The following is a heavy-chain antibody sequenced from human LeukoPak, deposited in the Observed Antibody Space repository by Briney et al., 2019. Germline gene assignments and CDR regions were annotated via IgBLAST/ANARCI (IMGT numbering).Heavy chain of an antibody. V-gene: IGHV1-2*02. D-gene: IGHD2-2*01. Sequence: ASVKVSCKASGYTFTGYYMHWVRQAPGQGLEWMGWINPNSGGTNYAQKLQGRVTMTTDTSTSTAYMELSSLRSEDTAVYYCARVRCSSTSCSRRNWFDPWGQGTLVTVSS. CDR3: ARVRCSSTSCSRRNWFDP. CDR1: GYTFTGYY. J-gene: IGHJ5*02. CDR2: INPNSGGT.